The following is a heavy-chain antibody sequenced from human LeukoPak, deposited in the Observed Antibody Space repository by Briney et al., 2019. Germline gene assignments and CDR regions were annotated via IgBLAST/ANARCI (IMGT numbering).Heavy chain of an antibody. D-gene: IGHD3-22*01. V-gene: IGHV1-69*04. Sequence: ASAKVSCKASGDTFSSYAISWVRQAPGQGLEWMGRIIPILAIANYAQKFQGRVSITADRSTGTAYMELSSLRSEDTAVYYCAKSEKAASYYYDSSGFYYYYGMDVWGQGTTVTVSS. J-gene: IGHJ6*02. CDR1: GDTFSSYA. CDR2: IIPILAIA. CDR3: AKSEKAASYYYDSSGFYYYYGMDV.